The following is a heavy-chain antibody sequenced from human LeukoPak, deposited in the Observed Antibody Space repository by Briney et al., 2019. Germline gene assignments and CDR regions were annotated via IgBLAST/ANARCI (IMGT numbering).Heavy chain of an antibody. J-gene: IGHJ5*02. CDR1: GFTFLNYY. CDR3: ARARPPGARLWLNWFDP. V-gene: IGHV3-30-3*01. D-gene: IGHD5-18*01. CDR2: LSLDGNNE. Sequence: AGGPLRLSCEASGFTFLNYYMHWVRKAPGKGLEGVAVLSLDGNNEYYADSVKGRFSLSRDNSMNTLYLQLNSLRAEDTAVYYCARARPPGARLWLNWFDPWGQGTLVTVSS.